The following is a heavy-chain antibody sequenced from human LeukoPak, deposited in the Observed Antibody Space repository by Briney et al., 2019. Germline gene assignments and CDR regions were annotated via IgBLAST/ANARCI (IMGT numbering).Heavy chain of an antibody. CDR3: ASSGVTMVRGVITAFDI. D-gene: IGHD3-10*01. CDR1: GYTFTSYG. V-gene: IGHV1-18*01. Sequence: GASVKVSCKASGYTFTSYGISWVRPAPGQGLEWMGWISAYNGNTNYAQKLQGRVTMTTDTSTSTAYMELRSLRSDDTAVYYCASSGVTMVRGVITAFDIWGQGTMVTVSS. J-gene: IGHJ3*02. CDR2: ISAYNGNT.